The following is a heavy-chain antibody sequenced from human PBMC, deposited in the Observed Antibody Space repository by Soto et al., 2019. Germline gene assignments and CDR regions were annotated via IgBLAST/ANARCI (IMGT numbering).Heavy chain of an antibody. CDR2: INHSGSN. Sequence: SETLSLTCVVSGESFSTYYYNWIRQSPGKGLEWIGEINHSGSNNYSPSLKSRVTMSLGTSKNQFSLKLTSVTAADTAVYYCARGGSNDWQVAFDIWGQGTMVTVS. CDR3: ARGGSNDWQVAFDI. D-gene: IGHD3-9*01. CDR1: GESFSTYY. J-gene: IGHJ3*02. V-gene: IGHV4-34*01.